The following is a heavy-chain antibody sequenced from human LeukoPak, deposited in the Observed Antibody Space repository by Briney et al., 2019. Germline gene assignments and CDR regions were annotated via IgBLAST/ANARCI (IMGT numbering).Heavy chain of an antibody. CDR3: ARGGGAPRENWFDP. V-gene: IGHV1-8*03. CDR2: MNPNSGNT. Sequence: ASVKVSCKASGYTFTSYDINWVRQATGQGLEWMGWMNPNSGNTGYAQKFQGRVTITRNTSISTAYMELSSLRSEDTAVYYCARGGGAPRENWFDPWGQGTLVTVSS. D-gene: IGHD3-16*01. J-gene: IGHJ5*02. CDR1: GYTFTSYD.